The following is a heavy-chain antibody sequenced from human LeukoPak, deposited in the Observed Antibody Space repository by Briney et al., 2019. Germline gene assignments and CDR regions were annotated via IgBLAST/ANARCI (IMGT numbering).Heavy chain of an antibody. CDR2: IYSGGTT. D-gene: IGHD3-22*01. CDR1: GFTASSNY. Sequence: GGSLILCCASAGFTASSNYMTGGRQAPGKGLEWGSVIYSGGTTYYADSLKGRFTISSDNSNNTPYLQMNSLKAEEKAVYYCARDGYDRDGYSGYWGQGTLVTVSS. CDR3: ARDGYDRDGYSGY. V-gene: IGHV3-53*01. J-gene: IGHJ4*02.